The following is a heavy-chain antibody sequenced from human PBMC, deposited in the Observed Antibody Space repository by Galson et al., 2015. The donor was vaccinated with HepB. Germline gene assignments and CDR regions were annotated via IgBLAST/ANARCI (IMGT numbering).Heavy chain of an antibody. D-gene: IGHD4-17*01. J-gene: IGHJ3*02. CDR3: VRVTVTWLGAFDI. Sequence: QVQLQESGPGLVKPSETLSLTCTVSGGSISSYYWSWIRQPPGKGLEWIGYIYYSGSTYYNPSLKSRVTISVDTSKNQFSLKLSSVTAADTAVYYCVRVTVTWLGAFDIWGQGTMVTVSS. CDR1: GGSISSYY. CDR2: IYYSGST. V-gene: IGHV4-59*08.